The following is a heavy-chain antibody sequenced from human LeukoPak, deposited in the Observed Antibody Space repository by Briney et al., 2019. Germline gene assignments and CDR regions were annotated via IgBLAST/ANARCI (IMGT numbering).Heavy chain of an antibody. CDR3: ARCGPGSTSCYNKGNIGMDV. CDR2: INAGNGDT. J-gene: IGHJ6*04. V-gene: IGHV1-3*01. CDR1: GYTFTSYA. D-gene: IGHD2-2*02. Sequence: ASVKVSCKSSGYTFTSYAMHWVRQAPGSKLEWMGWINAGNGDTKYSQKFQGRVTITRDTSASTAYMELSSLRSEDTAVYYCARCGPGSTSCYNKGNIGMDVWGKGTTVTVSS.